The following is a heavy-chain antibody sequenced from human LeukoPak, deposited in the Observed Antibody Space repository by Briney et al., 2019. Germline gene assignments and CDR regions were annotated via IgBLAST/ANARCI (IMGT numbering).Heavy chain of an antibody. V-gene: IGHV3-21*01. D-gene: IGHD1-26*01. CDR1: GFTFSSYS. Sequence: PGGSLRLSCAASGFTFSSYSMNWVRQAPGKGLEWVSSISSSSYIYYADSVKGRFTISRDNAKNSLYLQMNSLRAEDTAVYYCARAGRGGYYFDYWGQGTLVTVSS. CDR2: ISSSSYI. J-gene: IGHJ4*02. CDR3: ARAGRGGYYFDY.